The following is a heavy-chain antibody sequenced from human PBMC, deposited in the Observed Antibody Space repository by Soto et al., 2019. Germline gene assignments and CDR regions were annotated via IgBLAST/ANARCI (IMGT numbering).Heavy chain of an antibody. CDR2: INNSGST. CDR1: GGSFSGYY. Sequence: SQTLSLTCAVYGGSFSGYYWSWIRQPPGKGLEWIGEINNSGSTNYNPSLKSRVTISVDTSKNQFSLKLSTVTAADTAVYYCARHFSHLKAGWLDPWGQGTLVTVSS. J-gene: IGHJ5*02. D-gene: IGHD3-3*02. V-gene: IGHV4-34*01. CDR3: ARHFSHLKAGWLDP.